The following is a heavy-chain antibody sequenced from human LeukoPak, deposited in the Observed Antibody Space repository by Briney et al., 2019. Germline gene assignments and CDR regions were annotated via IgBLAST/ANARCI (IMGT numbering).Heavy chain of an antibody. D-gene: IGHD3-3*01. CDR1: GFTSSNAW. Sequence: GGSLRLSCAASGFTSSNAWMSWVRQAPGKGLEWVGRIKSKTDGGTTDYAAPVKGRFTISRDDSKNTLYLQMNSLKTEDTAVYYCTTRQGFEWLSYAFDFWGQGTMVTVSS. J-gene: IGHJ3*01. CDR3: TTRQGFEWLSYAFDF. CDR2: IKSKTDGGTT. V-gene: IGHV3-15*01.